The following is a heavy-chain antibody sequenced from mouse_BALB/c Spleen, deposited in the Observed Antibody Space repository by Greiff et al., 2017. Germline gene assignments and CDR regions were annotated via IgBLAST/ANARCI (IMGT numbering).Heavy chain of an antibody. CDR3: ARDLPWAMDY. Sequence: EVHLVESGGGLVKPGGSLKLSCAASGFTFSDYGMAWVRQAPGKGPEWVAFISNLAYSIYYADTVTGRFTISRENAKNTLYLEMSSLRSEDTAMYYCARDLPWAMDYWGQGTSVTVSS. CDR1: GFTFSDYG. D-gene: IGHD5-5*01. J-gene: IGHJ4*01. V-gene: IGHV5-15*02. CDR2: ISNLAYSI.